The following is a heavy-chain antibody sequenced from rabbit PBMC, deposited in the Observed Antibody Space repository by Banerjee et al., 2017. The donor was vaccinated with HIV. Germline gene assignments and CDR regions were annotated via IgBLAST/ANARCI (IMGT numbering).Heavy chain of an antibody. CDR2: IYAGSSGST. Sequence: EEYGGDLVQPEGSLTLTCKASGLDFSSSYWICWVRQAPGKGLEWIACIYAGSSGSTYYASWAKGRFIISKTSSTTVTLQMTSLTAADTATYFCARGDIYGYGGYAPLWGQGTLVTVS. CDR1: GLDFSSSYW. CDR3: ARGDIYGYGGYAPL. D-gene: IGHD6-1*01. V-gene: IGHV1S45*01. J-gene: IGHJ4*01.